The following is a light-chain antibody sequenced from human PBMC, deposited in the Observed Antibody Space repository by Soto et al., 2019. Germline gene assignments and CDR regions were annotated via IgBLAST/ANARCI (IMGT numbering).Light chain of an antibody. Sequence: EIVMTQSPANLSVSPGERATLSCRASQSVSSDLAWYQQKPGQAPRLLIYGAFTRATGIPTRFSGSGSGTEFTLTISSLQSEDFAVYYYQQYNSWPLTFGGGTKVDIK. CDR3: QQYNSWPLT. J-gene: IGKJ4*01. V-gene: IGKV3-15*01. CDR2: GAF. CDR1: QSVSSD.